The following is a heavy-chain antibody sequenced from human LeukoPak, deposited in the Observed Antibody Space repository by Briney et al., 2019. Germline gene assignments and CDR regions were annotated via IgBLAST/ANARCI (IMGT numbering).Heavy chain of an antibody. V-gene: IGHV3-21*01. J-gene: IGHJ5*02. D-gene: IGHD5-18*01. CDR2: ISSSSSYI. CDR3: ARRREYSGPWRFDP. CDR1: GFTFSSYS. Sequence: GGSLRLSCAASGFTFSSYSMNWVRQAPGKGLEWVSSISSSSSYIYYADSVKGRFTISRDNAKNSLYLQMNSLRAEDTAMYYCARRREYSGPWRFDPWGQGTLVTVSS.